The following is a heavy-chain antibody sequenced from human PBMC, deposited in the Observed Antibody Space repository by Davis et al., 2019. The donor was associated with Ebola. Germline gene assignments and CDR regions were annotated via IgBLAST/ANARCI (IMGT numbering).Heavy chain of an antibody. CDR3: ARTTGVRYFDY. V-gene: IGHV4-4*01. J-gene: IGHJ4*02. D-gene: IGHD1-1*01. CDR1: GGSISSSNW. Sequence: LSLTCAVSGGSISSSNWWSWVRQPPGKGLEWIGEIYHSGSTYYNPSLKSRVTISVDKSKNQFSLKLTSMTAADTAVYCCARTTGVRYFDYWGQGSLVTVSS. CDR2: IYHSGST.